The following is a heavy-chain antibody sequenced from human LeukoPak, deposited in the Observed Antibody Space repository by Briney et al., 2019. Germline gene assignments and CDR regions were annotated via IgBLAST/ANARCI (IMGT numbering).Heavy chain of an antibody. J-gene: IGHJ6*03. CDR3: AAGSRPYYFYYMAV. CDR2: IYYSGSA. V-gene: IGHV4-59*08. Sequence: SETLSLTCSVSGGSMSSYHWSWIRQPPGKGLEWIGYIYYSGSANYNPSLKSRVSISVDTSKNQFSLKVGSVTAADTAVYFCAAGSRPYYFYYMAVWGTGTTVTVSS. CDR1: GGSMSSYH.